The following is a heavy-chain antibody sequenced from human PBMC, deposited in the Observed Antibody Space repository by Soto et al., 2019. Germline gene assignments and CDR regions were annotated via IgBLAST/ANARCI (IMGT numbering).Heavy chain of an antibody. CDR3: ARAPFPYYYDSSGYYFPTYYFDY. Sequence: SVKVSCKASGGTFSSYSISWVRQAPGQGLEWMGGIIPIFGTANYAQKFQGRVTITADESTSTAYMELSSLRSEDTAVYYCARAPFPYYYDSSGYYFPTYYFDYWGQGTLVTVSS. J-gene: IGHJ4*02. CDR1: GGTFSSYS. V-gene: IGHV1-69*13. D-gene: IGHD3-22*01. CDR2: IIPIFGTA.